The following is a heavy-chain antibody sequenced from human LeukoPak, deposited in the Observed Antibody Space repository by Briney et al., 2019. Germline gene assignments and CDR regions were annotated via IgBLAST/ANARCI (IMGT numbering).Heavy chain of an antibody. CDR1: GFTFSSYA. CDR3: AKGNVVGPGFDY. V-gene: IGHV3-23*01. CDR2: ISGSGANT. D-gene: IGHD2-15*01. J-gene: IGHJ4*02. Sequence: GGSLRLSCAASGFTFSSYAMSWVRQAPGKGLEWVSAISGSGANTYYADSVQGRFTISRDNSKNTLYLQMNSLRAEDTAVYYCAKGNVVGPGFDYWGQGSPVTVSS.